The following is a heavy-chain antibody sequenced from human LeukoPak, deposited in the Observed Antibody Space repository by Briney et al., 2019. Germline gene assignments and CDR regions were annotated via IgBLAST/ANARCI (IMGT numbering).Heavy chain of an antibody. CDR2: IYYSGST. V-gene: IGHV4-59*01. D-gene: IGHD3-3*01. CDR3: ARERSYYMDV. Sequence: PSETLSLTCTVSGGSISSYYWSWIRQPPGKGLEWIGYIYYSGSTNYNPSLKSRVTMSVDTSKNQFSLKLSSVTAADTAVYYCARERSYYMDVWGKGTTVTVSS. J-gene: IGHJ6*03. CDR1: GGSISSYY.